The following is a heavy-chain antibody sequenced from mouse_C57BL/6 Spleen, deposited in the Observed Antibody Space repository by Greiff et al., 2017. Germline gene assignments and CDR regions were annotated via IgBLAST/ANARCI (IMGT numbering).Heavy chain of an antibody. CDR3: ARKPEDAMDY. J-gene: IGHJ4*01. CDR1: GFSLTSYG. Sequence: QVQLKQSGPGLVQPSQSLSITCTVSGFSLTSYGVHWVRQSPGKGLEWLGVIWSGGSTDYNAAFISRLSISKDNSKSQVFFKMNSLQADDTAIYYCARKPEDAMDYWGQGTSVTVSS. V-gene: IGHV2-2*01. CDR2: IWSGGST.